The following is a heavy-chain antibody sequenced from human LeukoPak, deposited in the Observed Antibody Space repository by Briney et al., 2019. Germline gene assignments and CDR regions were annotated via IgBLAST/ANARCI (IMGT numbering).Heavy chain of an antibody. J-gene: IGHJ4*02. V-gene: IGHV3-48*03. CDR2: IDGAGWTI. CDR3: ARDAPGTQTNDY. Sequence: PGGSLRLSCTASGFKFSDYEFNWVRQAPGKGLQWISFIDGAGWTIYYSDSVEGRFTVSRDDAKNSLYLQMNDLRVEDTATYYCARDAPGTQTNDYWGQGTLVTVSS. D-gene: IGHD1-14*01. CDR1: GFKFSDYE.